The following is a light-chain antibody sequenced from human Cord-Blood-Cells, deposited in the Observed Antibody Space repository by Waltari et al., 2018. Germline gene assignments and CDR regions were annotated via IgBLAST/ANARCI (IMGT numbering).Light chain of an antibody. CDR2: AAS. Sequence: AIRITQSPSSLSASTGARVTTTCRASQGISSYLAWYQQKPGKAPKLLIYAASTLQSGVPSRFSGSGSGTDFTLTISCLQSEDFATYYCQQYYSYPLTFGGGTKVEIK. V-gene: IGKV1-8*01. J-gene: IGKJ4*01. CDR1: QGISSY. CDR3: QQYYSYPLT.